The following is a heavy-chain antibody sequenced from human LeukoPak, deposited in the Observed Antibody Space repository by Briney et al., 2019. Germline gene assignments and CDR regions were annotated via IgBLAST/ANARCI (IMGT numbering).Heavy chain of an antibody. Sequence: GGSLRLSCAASGFTFSNYGMHWVRQAPGKGLEWVAVIWYDGSNKYYADSVKGRFTVSRDNSKNTLYLQMNSLRAEDTAVYYCARAGPYGSGWYSQARDFDYWGQGTLVTVSS. CDR3: ARAGPYGSGWYSQARDFDY. CDR1: GFTFSNYG. J-gene: IGHJ4*02. V-gene: IGHV3-33*01. CDR2: IWYDGSNK. D-gene: IGHD6-19*01.